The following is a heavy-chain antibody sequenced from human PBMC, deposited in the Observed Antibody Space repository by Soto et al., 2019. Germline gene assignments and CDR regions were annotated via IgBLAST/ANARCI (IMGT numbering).Heavy chain of an antibody. J-gene: IGHJ6*02. CDR3: AISSIAARPHYYYGMDV. D-gene: IGHD6-6*01. Sequence: QVQLVQSGAEVKKPGASVKVSCKASGYTFTSYDINWVRQATGQGLEWMGWMNPNSGNTGYAQKFQGRVTMTRNTSISTAYMELSSLRSEDTAVYYCAISSIAARPHYYYGMDVWDQGTTVTVSS. CDR1: GYTFTSYD. CDR2: MNPNSGNT. V-gene: IGHV1-8*01.